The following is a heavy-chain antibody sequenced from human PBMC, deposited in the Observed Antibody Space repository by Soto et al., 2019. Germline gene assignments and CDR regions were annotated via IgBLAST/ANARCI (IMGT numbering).Heavy chain of an antibody. D-gene: IGHD5-18*01. Sequence: SETLSLTCTVSGGSISSYYWSWIRQPPGKGLEWIGYIYYSGSTNYNPSLKSRATISVDTSKNQFSLKLSSVTAADTAVYYCARSNTAMVFDYWGQGTLVTVSS. J-gene: IGHJ4*02. CDR1: GGSISSYY. V-gene: IGHV4-59*01. CDR3: ARSNTAMVFDY. CDR2: IYYSGST.